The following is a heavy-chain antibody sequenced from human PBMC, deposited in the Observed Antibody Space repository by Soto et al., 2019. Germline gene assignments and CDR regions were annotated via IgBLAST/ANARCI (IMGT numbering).Heavy chain of an antibody. D-gene: IGHD3-10*02. CDR1: GYTFTGYY. V-gene: IGHV1-2*04. CDR2: INPNSGGT. J-gene: IGHJ6*02. Sequence: ASVKVSCKASGYTFTGYYMHWVRQAPGQGLEWMGWINPNSGGTNYAQKFQGWVTMTRDTSISTAYMELSRLRSDDTAVYYCERDLGSGSYVYGMDVWGQGTTVTVSS. CDR3: ERDLGSGSYVYGMDV.